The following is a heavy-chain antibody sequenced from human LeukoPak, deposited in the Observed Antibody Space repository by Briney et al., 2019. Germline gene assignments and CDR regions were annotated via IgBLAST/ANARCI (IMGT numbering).Heavy chain of an antibody. J-gene: IGHJ4*02. CDR1: GGSFSGYY. CDR3: ARGTGIVATIDTPPFDY. CDR2: INHSGST. Sequence: PSETLSLTCAVYGGSFSGYYWNWICQPPGKGLEWIAQINHSGSTNYNPSLKSRVTISVDTSKNQFSLKLSSVTAADTAVYYCARGTGIVATIDTPPFDYWGQGTLVTVSS. D-gene: IGHD5-12*01. V-gene: IGHV4-34*01.